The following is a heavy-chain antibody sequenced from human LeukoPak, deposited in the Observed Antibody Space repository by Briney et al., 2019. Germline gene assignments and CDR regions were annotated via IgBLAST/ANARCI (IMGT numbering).Heavy chain of an antibody. CDR1: GGSISSSIYY. J-gene: IGHJ6*03. CDR2: IYYSGST. D-gene: IGHD6-13*01. V-gene: IGHV4-39*07. CDR3: ASTLAAADYYMDV. Sequence: SETLSLTCTVSGGSISSSIYYWGWIRQPPGKGLERIGSIYYSGSTYYNPSLKSRVTISVDTSKNQFSLKLSSVTAADTAVYYCASTLAAADYYMDVWGKGTTVTVSS.